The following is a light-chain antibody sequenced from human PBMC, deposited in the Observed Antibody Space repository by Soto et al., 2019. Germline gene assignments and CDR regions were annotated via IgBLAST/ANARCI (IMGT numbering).Light chain of an antibody. Sequence: EIVMTQSPATLSVSPGERATLSCRASQSVSSNLAWYQQKPGQAPRLLIYGASTRATGIPARFSGSGSGTEFTHTISRLQSEDFAVYYCQQYNNWPCTFGQGTRLEIK. J-gene: IGKJ5*01. CDR1: QSVSSN. CDR3: QQYNNWPCT. CDR2: GAS. V-gene: IGKV3D-15*01.